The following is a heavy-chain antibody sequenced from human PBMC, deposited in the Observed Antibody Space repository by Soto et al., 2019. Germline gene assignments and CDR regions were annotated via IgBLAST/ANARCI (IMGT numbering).Heavy chain of an antibody. D-gene: IGHD3-3*01. J-gene: IGHJ4*02. CDR2: INPNSGGT. V-gene: IGHV1-2*04. Sequence: ASVKVSCKASGYTFTGYYMHWVRQAPGQGLEWMGWINPNSGGTNYAQKFQGWVTMTRDTSISTAYMELSRLRSDDTAVYYCARGEDGRYAFWSGYLDYWGQGTLVTVSS. CDR3: ARGEDGRYAFWSGYLDY. CDR1: GYTFTGYY.